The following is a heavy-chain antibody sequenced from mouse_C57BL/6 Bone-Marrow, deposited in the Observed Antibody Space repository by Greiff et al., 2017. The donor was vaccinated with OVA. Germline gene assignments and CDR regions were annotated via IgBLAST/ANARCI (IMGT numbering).Heavy chain of an antibody. V-gene: IGHV1-82*01. CDR2: IYPGDGDT. Sequence: VQLQESGPELVKPGASVKISCKASGYAFSSSWMNWVKQRPGKGLEWIGRIYPGDGDTNYNGKFKGKATLTADKSSSTAYMQLSSLTSEDSAVYFCAGGTTVVEVWYFDVWGTGTTVTVSS. J-gene: IGHJ1*03. CDR3: AGGTTVVEVWYFDV. CDR1: GYAFSSSW. D-gene: IGHD1-1*01.